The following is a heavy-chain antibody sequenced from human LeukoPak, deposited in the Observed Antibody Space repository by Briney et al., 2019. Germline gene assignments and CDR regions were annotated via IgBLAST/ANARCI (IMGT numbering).Heavy chain of an antibody. V-gene: IGHV3-23*01. CDR1: GFTFSSYA. D-gene: IGHD2-2*01. J-gene: IGHJ4*02. Sequence: GGSLRLSCAASGFTFSSYAMSWVRQAPGKGLEWVSAISGSGGSTYYADSAKGRFTISRDNSKNTLYLQMNSLRAEDTAVYYCAKAPPIRLCSSTSCPIDYWGQGTLVTVSS. CDR2: ISGSGGST. CDR3: AKAPPIRLCSSTSCPIDY.